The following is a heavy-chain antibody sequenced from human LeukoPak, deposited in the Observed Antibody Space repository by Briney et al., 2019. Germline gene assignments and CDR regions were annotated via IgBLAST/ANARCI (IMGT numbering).Heavy chain of an antibody. CDR3: ARNRKQQLPNWFDP. Sequence: SETLSLTCTVSGGSISSSSYYWGWIRQPPGKGLEWIGSIYYSGSTYYNPSLKSRVTISVDTSKNQFSLKLSSVTAADTAVYYCARNRKQQLPNWFDPWGQGTLVTVSS. CDR1: GGSISSSSYY. J-gene: IGHJ5*02. D-gene: IGHD6-13*01. V-gene: IGHV4-39*01. CDR2: IYYSGST.